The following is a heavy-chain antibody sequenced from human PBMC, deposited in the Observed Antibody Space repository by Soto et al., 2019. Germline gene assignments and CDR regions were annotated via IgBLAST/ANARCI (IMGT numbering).Heavy chain of an antibody. V-gene: IGHV1-18*03. J-gene: IGHJ5*02. CDR1: RNTFTGYG. CDR3: ARSGGGGVACNWFDA. Sequence: QVQLMQSGAEVKKPGASVKVSCKASRNTFTGYGISWVRQAPGQGLEWMGWISAYNGNTNYGQKLQGRVTMTTDSSMSAAYMELGSLRTDDMAVYYCARSGGGGVACNWFDAWGQRTLVSVSS. CDR2: ISAYNGNT. D-gene: IGHD3-16*01.